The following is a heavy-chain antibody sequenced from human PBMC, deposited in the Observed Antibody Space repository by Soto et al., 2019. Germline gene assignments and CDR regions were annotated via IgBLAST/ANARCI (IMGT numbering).Heavy chain of an antibody. CDR3: ASQVDSSSGSSY. Sequence: SETLSLTCTVSGVSISSYYWSWIRQPPGKGLEWIGYIYYSGSTNYNPSLKSRVTISVDTSKNQFSLKLSSVTAADTAVYYCASQVDSSSGSSYWGQGTLVTVSS. CDR1: GVSISSYY. D-gene: IGHD6-6*01. V-gene: IGHV4-59*01. CDR2: IYYSGST. J-gene: IGHJ4*02.